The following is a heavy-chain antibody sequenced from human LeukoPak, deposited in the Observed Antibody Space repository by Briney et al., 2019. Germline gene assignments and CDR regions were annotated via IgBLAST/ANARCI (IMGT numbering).Heavy chain of an antibody. J-gene: IGHJ4*02. Sequence: GRSLRLSCAASGFTFSSYGMHWVRQAPGKGLEWVALIWFDGRNKFHADSVKGRFTISRDNSKNTLFLQMNSRRAEDTAVYYCAREWGPIAVSGGPGYWGQGALVTVSS. D-gene: IGHD6-19*01. CDR3: AREWGPIAVSGGPGY. CDR2: IWFDGRNK. CDR1: GFTFSSYG. V-gene: IGHV3-33*01.